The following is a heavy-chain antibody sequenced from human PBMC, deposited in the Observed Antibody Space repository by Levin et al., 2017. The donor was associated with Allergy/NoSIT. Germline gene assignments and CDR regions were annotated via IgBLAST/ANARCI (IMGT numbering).Heavy chain of an antibody. V-gene: IGHV4-59*01. CDR2: MYYSGST. J-gene: IGHJ4*02. CDR3: ACRGYSYEDEY. Sequence: SQTLSLTCTVTVSAGSISSYYCSWIRQPPGEGLEWMAYMYYSGSTNYNPSLKSRLTISVDTSKNQFSLKLSSVTAADTVVYFCACRGYSYEDEYWGQGARVTVSS. D-gene: IGHD5-18*01. CDR1: AGSISSYY.